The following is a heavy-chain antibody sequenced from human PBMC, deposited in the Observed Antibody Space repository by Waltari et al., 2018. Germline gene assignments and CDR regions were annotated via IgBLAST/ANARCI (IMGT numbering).Heavy chain of an antibody. CDR3: ARDRVMITFGGPADWYFDL. J-gene: IGHJ2*01. D-gene: IGHD3-16*01. V-gene: IGHV4-59*01. Sequence: QVQLQESGPGLVKPSETLSLTCTVSGGSISRYYWSWIRQPPGKGLEWIGYIYYRGSTNYNPSRKSRGTISVDTSKNQLSMKLSSVTAADTAVYYCARDRVMITFGGPADWYFDLWGRGTLVTVSS. CDR2: IYYRGST. CDR1: GGSISRYY.